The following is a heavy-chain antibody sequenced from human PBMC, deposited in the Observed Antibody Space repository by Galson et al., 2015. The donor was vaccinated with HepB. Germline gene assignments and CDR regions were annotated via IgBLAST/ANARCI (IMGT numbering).Heavy chain of an antibody. D-gene: IGHD3-10*01. Sequence: SLRLSCAASGFTFSSYAMHWVRQAPGKGLEWVAVISYDGSNKYYADSVKGRFTISRDNSKNTLYLQMNSLRAEDTAVYYCARDPTVLLWFGEPTKYFDYWGQGTLVTVSS. J-gene: IGHJ4*02. CDR1: GFTFSSYA. CDR2: ISYDGSNK. V-gene: IGHV3-30*04. CDR3: ARDPTVLLWFGEPTKYFDY.